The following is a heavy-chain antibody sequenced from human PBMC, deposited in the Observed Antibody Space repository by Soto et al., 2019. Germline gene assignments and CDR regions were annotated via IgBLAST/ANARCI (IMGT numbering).Heavy chain of an antibody. CDR3: ARDHKTYSSSWTFDY. CDR1: GFTFSSYG. Sequence: GGSLRLSCAASGFTFSSYGMHWVRQAPGKGLEWVAVIWYDGSNKYYADSVKGRFTISRDNSKNTLYLQMNSLRAEDTAVYYCARDHKTYSSSWTFDYWGQGTLVTVSS. V-gene: IGHV3-33*01. J-gene: IGHJ4*02. CDR2: IWYDGSNK. D-gene: IGHD6-13*01.